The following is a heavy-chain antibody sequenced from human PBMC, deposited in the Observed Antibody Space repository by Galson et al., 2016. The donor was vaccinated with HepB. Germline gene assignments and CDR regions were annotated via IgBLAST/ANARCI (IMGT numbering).Heavy chain of an antibody. CDR2: LFSDGDT. CDR3: ARDYSSGWFDGSWFDP. J-gene: IGHJ5*02. D-gene: IGHD6-19*01. V-gene: IGHV3-53*01. CDR1: GSTVSRNH. Sequence: SLRLSCAASGSTVSRNHMSWVRQAPGKGLEWVSTLFSDGDTSYTDSVKGRFTISRDNPKNTLYLQMNSLRVDDTAVYYCARDYSSGWFDGSWFDPWGQGTLVTVSS.